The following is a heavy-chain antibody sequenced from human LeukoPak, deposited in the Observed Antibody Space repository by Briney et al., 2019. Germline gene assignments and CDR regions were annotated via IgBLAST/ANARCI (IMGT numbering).Heavy chain of an antibody. CDR2: IGGGDEST. V-gene: IGHV3-23*01. J-gene: IGHJ4*02. CDR1: GLILRNYV. D-gene: IGHD2-8*02. Sequence: GGSLRLSCAASGLILRNYVMTWVRQAPGKGLEWVSSIGGGDESTHYADSVKGRFSISRDSSKNMLYLQMNSLRAEDTATYFCVKGGYESGDTGGHYGVGYYFDNWGRGTLVIVSS. CDR3: VKGGYESGDTGGHYGVGYYFDN.